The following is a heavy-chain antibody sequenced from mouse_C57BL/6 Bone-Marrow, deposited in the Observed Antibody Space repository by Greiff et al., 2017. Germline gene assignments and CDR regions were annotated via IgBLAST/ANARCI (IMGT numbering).Heavy chain of an antibody. D-gene: IGHD2-5*01. V-gene: IGHV5-4*01. CDR2: ISDGGSYT. J-gene: IGHJ4*01. CDR3: ARENSNYLCAMDY. Sequence: EVKLVESGGGLVKPGGSLKLSCAASGFTFSSYAMSWVRQTPEKRLEWVATISDGGSYTYYPDNVKGRFTISRDNAKNNLDLQMSHLKYEDTAMYYCARENSNYLCAMDYWGQGTSVTVSS. CDR1: GFTFSSYA.